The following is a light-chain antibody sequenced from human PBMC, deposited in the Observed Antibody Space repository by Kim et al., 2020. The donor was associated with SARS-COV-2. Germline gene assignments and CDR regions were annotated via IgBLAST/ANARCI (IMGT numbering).Light chain of an antibody. CDR1: QSVSTY. V-gene: IGKV3-20*01. Sequence: LPPGDRATLSCRASQSVSTYLAWYQQKPGQAPRLLIFGASSRTTGIPDRFSGSGSGTDFTLTITRLEPEDFAMYYCQHYVSAPLTFGQGTRLEIK. J-gene: IGKJ5*01. CDR2: GAS. CDR3: QHYVSAPLT.